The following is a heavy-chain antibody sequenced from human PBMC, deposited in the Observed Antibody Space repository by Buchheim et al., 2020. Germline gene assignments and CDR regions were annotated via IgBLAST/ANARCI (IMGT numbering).Heavy chain of an antibody. J-gene: IGHJ4*02. D-gene: IGHD2-21*01. CDR3: ARDTNACGGNCYIFDY. CDR2: IIPMLGIA. CDR1: GNTFTSYG. V-gene: IGHV1-69*04. Sequence: QVQLVQSGAEVKEPGSSVKVSCKASGNTFTSYGISWVRQAPGQGLEWMGRIIPMLGIANYAQKFQGRVTITADKSTLTADKSTSTAYMELSSLRSEDTAVYYCARDTNACGGNCYIFDYWGQGTL.